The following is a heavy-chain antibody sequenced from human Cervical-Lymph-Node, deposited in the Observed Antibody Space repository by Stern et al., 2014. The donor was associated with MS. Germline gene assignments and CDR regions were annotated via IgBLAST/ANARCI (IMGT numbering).Heavy chain of an antibody. V-gene: IGHV3-33*01. J-gene: IGHJ6*02. CDR3: ARDSGSYYRMDV. Sequence: VQLVESGGGVVQPGRSLRLSCAASGFSFSNYGMHWVRQAPGKGLEWVAVIWYDGSNKYYADSVKGRFTISRDNSKNTLYLQMNSLRAEDTAVYYCARDSGSYYRMDVWGQGTTVTVSS. D-gene: IGHD1-26*01. CDR2: IWYDGSNK. CDR1: GFSFSNYG.